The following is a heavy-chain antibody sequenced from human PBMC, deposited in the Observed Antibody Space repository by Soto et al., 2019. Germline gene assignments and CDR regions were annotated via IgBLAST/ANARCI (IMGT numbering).Heavy chain of an antibody. CDR1: GGSISSGGYY. Sequence: SETLSLTCTVSGGSISSGGYYWSWIRQHPGKGLEWIGYIYYSGSTYYNPSLKSRVTISVDTSKNQFSLKLSSVTAADMAVYYCARSGYSYGPNPLLYWGQGTLVTVS. J-gene: IGHJ4*02. V-gene: IGHV4-31*03. CDR3: ARSGYSYGPNPLLY. D-gene: IGHD5-18*01. CDR2: IYYSGST.